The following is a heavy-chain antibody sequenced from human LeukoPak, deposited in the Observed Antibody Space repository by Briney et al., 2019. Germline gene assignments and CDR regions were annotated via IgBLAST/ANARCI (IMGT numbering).Heavy chain of an antibody. J-gene: IGHJ4*02. CDR1: GFTFSSCG. CDR3: ATETIGRHYDY. Sequence: GGSLRLFCAASGFTFSSCGVIWVRQAPLKVLECVSSIGPTGTDIYYADSVRGQFTISRDNAKNSMYLQMDSLRDEDTAVYYCATETIGRHYDYWGQGTLLTVSS. CDR2: IGPTGTDI. V-gene: IGHV3-21*01. D-gene: IGHD1-14*01.